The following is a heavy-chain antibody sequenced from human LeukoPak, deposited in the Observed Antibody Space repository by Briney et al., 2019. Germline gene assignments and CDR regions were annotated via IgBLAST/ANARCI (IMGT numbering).Heavy chain of an antibody. CDR2: INPNSGGT. CDR3: ARGPVGATTGVAAIDY. D-gene: IGHD1-26*01. CDR1: GYTFTGYY. V-gene: IGHV1-2*02. Sequence: ASVKVSCKASGYTFTGYYMHWVRQAPGQGLEWMGWINPNSGGTSYAQKFQGRVTMTRDTSISTAYMELSRLRSDDTAVCYCARGPVGATTGVAAIDYWGQGTLVTVSS. J-gene: IGHJ4*02.